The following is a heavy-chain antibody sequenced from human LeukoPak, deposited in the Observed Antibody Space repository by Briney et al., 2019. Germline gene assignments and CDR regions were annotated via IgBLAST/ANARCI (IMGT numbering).Heavy chain of an antibody. CDR2: ISGSGGST. CDR3: ARDWNSRFGVDYGDYNWFDP. D-gene: IGHD4-17*01. Sequence: GGSLRLSCAASGFTFSSYAMSWVRQAPGKGLEWVSAISGSGGSTYYADSVKGRFTISRDNAKNSLYLQMNSLRAEDTAVYYCARDWNSRFGVDYGDYNWFDPWGQGTLVSVSS. CDR1: GFTFSSYA. V-gene: IGHV3-23*01. J-gene: IGHJ5*02.